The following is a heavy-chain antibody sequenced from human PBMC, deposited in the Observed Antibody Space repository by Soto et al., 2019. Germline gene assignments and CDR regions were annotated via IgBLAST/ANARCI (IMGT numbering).Heavy chain of an antibody. D-gene: IGHD3-10*01. Sequence: SVKVSCKASGGTFSSYAISWVRQAPGQGLEWMGGIIPIFGTANYAQKFQGRVTITADESTSTAYMELSSLRSEDTAVYYCARAIGFGVDYYYYGMDVWGQGTTVTVSS. CDR3: ARAIGFGVDYYYYGMDV. V-gene: IGHV1-69*13. CDR1: GGTFSSYA. CDR2: IIPIFGTA. J-gene: IGHJ6*02.